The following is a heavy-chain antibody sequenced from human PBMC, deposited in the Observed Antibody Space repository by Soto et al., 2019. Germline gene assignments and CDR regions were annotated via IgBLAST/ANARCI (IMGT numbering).Heavy chain of an antibody. CDR2: IKRKSDGGTT. V-gene: IGHV3-15*01. CDR3: TTGLSSGYYNFDY. Sequence: EVQLVESGGGLVKPGGSLRLSCAASGFTFSNAWMSWVRQAPGKGLEWVGRIKRKSDGGTTDYAAPMKGRFTISRDDSKNTLYLQMNSLKTEDTAVYYCTTGLSSGYYNFDYWGQGTPVTVSS. CDR1: GFTFSNAW. J-gene: IGHJ4*02. D-gene: IGHD3-22*01.